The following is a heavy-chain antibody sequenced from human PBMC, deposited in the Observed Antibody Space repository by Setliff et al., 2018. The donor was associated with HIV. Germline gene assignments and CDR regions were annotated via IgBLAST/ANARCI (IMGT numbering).Heavy chain of an antibody. CDR2: ISSSSSTI. J-gene: IGHJ4*02. Sequence: GGSLRLSCAASGFSFSGYGMNWVRQAPGRGLEWLSYISSSSSTIYYADSVRGRFTISRDNSKNSVYLQMNGLRVEDTAVYYCARLRINDYWGQGTPVTVSS. V-gene: IGHV3-48*04. CDR1: GFSFSGYG. CDR3: ARLRINDY.